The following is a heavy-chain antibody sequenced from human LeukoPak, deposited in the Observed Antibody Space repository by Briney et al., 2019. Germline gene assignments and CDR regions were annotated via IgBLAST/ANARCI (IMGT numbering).Heavy chain of an antibody. D-gene: IGHD3-22*01. Sequence: SETLSLTCTVSGGSISSYYWSWIRQPPGKGLEWIGYIYYSGSTNYNPSLKSRVTISVDTSKNQFSLKLSSVTAADTAVYYCARGPVYDSSGYSGPDYWGQGTLVTVSS. CDR1: GGSISSYY. V-gene: IGHV4-59*12. J-gene: IGHJ4*02. CDR2: IYYSGST. CDR3: ARGPVYDSSGYSGPDY.